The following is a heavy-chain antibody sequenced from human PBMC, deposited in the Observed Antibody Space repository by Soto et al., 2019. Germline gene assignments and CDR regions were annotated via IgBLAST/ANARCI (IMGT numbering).Heavy chain of an antibody. D-gene: IGHD2-2*01. Sequence: QVQLVQSGAEVKKPGSSVKVSCKASGGTFSSYTISWVRQAPGQGLEWMGRIIPILGLANYAQRFQGRVTITADKSTRTAYMELSSLRSEDTAVYYCARASRLGYCSSSSCYDALDIWGQGTMVTVSS. CDR1: GGTFSSYT. CDR3: ARASRLGYCSSSSCYDALDI. V-gene: IGHV1-69*02. CDR2: IIPILGLA. J-gene: IGHJ3*02.